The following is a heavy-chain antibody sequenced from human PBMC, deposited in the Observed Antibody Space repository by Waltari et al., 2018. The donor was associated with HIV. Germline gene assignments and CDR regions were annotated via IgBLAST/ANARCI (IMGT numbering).Heavy chain of an antibody. J-gene: IGHJ4*02. D-gene: IGHD6-6*01. Sequence: QVQLQQWGAGLLKPSETLSLTCAVYGRSFSGYYWSWIRQPPGKGLEWIGEINHSGSTNYNPSLKSRVTISVDTSKNQFSLKLSSVTAADTAVYYCARVRIAAPQDFDYWGQGTLVTVSS. CDR2: INHSGST. CDR3: ARVRIAAPQDFDY. V-gene: IGHV4-34*01. CDR1: GRSFSGYY.